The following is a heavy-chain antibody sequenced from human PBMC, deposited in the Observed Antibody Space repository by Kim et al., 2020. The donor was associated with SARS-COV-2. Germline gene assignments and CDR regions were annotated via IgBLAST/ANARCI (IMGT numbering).Heavy chain of an antibody. J-gene: IGHJ4*02. CDR1: GGSISSGDYY. V-gene: IGHV4-30-4*01. CDR3: AGYGDYSLGDY. CDR2: IYYSGST. D-gene: IGHD4-17*01. Sequence: SETLSLTCTVSGGSISSGDYYWSWIRQPPGKGLEWIGYIYYSGSTYYNPSLKSRVTISVDTSKNQFSLKLSSVTAADTAVYYCAGYGDYSLGDYWGQGTLVTVSS.